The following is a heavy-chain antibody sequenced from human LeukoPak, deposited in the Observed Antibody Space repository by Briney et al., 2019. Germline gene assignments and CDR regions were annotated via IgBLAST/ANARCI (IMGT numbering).Heavy chain of an antibody. J-gene: IGHJ5*02. D-gene: IGHD3-22*01. Sequence: SETLSLTCTVSGGSITSYYWSWIRQSPGKGLEWIGYIHSSGKTNYNPAFKRRVTISVGTSKNQFSLKLNSVTAEDTAVYYCARDTSHYYDSSGYYHAINWFDPWGQGTLVTVSS. CDR2: IHSSGKT. CDR1: GGSITSYY. V-gene: IGHV4-4*08. CDR3: ARDTSHYYDSSGYYHAINWFDP.